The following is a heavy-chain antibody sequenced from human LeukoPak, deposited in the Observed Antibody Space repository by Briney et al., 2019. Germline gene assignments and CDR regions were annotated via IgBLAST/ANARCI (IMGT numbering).Heavy chain of an antibody. CDR3: TRDPPAVAINTYA. CDR2: IYSGGET. CDR1: GVSVSSTF. V-gene: IGHV3-66*01. D-gene: IGHD6-13*01. Sequence: SGGSLRLSCAASGVSVSSTFMIWVRQAPGKGLEWVSLIYSGGETSYADSVKGRFSISRDNSKNTLYLQMNSLRVEDTAVYYCTRDPPAVAINTYAWGQGTLVTVSS. J-gene: IGHJ5*02.